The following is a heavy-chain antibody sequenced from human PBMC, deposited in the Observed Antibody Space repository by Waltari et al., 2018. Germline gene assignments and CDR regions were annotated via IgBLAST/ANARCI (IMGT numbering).Heavy chain of an antibody. V-gene: IGHV1-18*01. D-gene: IGHD3-3*01. CDR3: ARERHRLMEEGYLMALDP. CDR1: GYTFSDYG. Sequence: QVQLVQSGAEVKKPGASVKVSCKASGYTFSDYGISWVRQAPGQGLEWMGGISGNNGHTNHAQKFQGRLIMTKDTSTTTVYRELTSLTSDDTAVYYCARERHRLMEEGYLMALDPWGQGTLVTVSS. CDR2: ISGNNGHT. J-gene: IGHJ5*02.